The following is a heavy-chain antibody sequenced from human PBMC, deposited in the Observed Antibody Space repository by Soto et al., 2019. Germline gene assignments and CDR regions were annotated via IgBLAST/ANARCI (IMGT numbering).Heavy chain of an antibody. CDR2: INHSGST. J-gene: IGHJ6*02. D-gene: IGHD2-8*01. Sequence: QVQLQQWGAGLLKPSETLSLTCAVYGGSFSGYYWSWIRQPPGKGLEWIGEINHSGSTNYNPSLKSRITLSVAMSKNEFSLNLSSATAAYTAVYYCARVGLMDIVLSGGMDVWGQGTTVTVSS. CDR1: GGSFSGYY. V-gene: IGHV4-34*01. CDR3: ARVGLMDIVLSGGMDV.